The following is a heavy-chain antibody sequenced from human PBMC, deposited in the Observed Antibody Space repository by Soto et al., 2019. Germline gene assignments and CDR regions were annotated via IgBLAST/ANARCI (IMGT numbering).Heavy chain of an antibody. CDR2: ISGSGGTT. D-gene: IGHD3-3*01. CDR1: GFTFENYA. J-gene: IGHJ6*01. V-gene: IGHV3-23*01. Sequence: WGSLRISCVSSGFTFENYAMGWVRQAPGKGLDSVSAISGSGGTTYYSDSVKGRFTISRDNAKNTVYLQMNDLRVEDAAEYFCAKDSWAIFGVPAAEYYAMDVWGHGTTVTVSS. CDR3: AKDSWAIFGVPAAEYYAMDV.